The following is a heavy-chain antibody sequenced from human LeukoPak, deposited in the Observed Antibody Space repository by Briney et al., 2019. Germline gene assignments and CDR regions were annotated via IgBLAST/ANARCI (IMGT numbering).Heavy chain of an antibody. D-gene: IGHD1-1*01. CDR3: VRRATGRERLDP. CDR2: IRDKGHSYTT. J-gene: IGHJ5*02. Sequence: PGGSLRLSCVASGFSFSAYYMDWVRQTPGQGLEWVGRIRDKGHSYTTEYAAPVRGRFTISGDESKNSLYLQMNSLRTDDTGVYYCVRRATGRERLDPWGQGTLVIVSS. V-gene: IGHV3-72*01. CDR1: GFSFSAYY.